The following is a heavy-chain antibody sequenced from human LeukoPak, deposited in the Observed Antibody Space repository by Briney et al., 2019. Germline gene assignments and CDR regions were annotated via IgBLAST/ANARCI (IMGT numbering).Heavy chain of an antibody. CDR3: ARAGVVDTAMVDDAFDI. CDR2: ISSSGST. D-gene: IGHD5-18*01. CDR1: GDSISSGEYY. V-gene: IGHV4-61*02. Sequence: SETLSLTCTVSGDSISSGEYYWSWIRQPAGKGLEWIGRISSSGSTNYNPSLKSRVTISVDTSKNQFSLELSSVTAADTAVYYCARAGVVDTAMVDDAFDIWGQGTMVTVSS. J-gene: IGHJ3*02.